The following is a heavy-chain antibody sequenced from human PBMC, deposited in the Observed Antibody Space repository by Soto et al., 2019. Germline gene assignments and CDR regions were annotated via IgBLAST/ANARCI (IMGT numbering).Heavy chain of an antibody. CDR3: ARDSGIAVVGRGTSFEH. J-gene: IGHJ4*02. V-gene: IGHV1-69*18. CDR1: GDTFRNYA. D-gene: IGHD6-19*01. Sequence: QVQLVQSGAEVKKPGSSVKVSCKASGDTFRNYAFTWVRQAPGQGLEWRGRIIPLFSTRYAQKFQGRVTMTADESTSTVYMDLSSLKSDDPAVYYCARDSGIAVVGRGTSFEHWGQGTLVTVSS. CDR2: IIPLFST.